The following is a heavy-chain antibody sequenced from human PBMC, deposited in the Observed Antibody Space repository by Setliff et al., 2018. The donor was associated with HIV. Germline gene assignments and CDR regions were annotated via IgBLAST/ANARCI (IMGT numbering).Heavy chain of an antibody. CDR1: GYTFTGYH. CDR2: INPHSGGT. D-gene: IGHD2-2*01. Sequence: ASVKVSCKASGYTFTGYHMHWVRQAPGQGLEWMGWINPHSGGTKYAQKFQGRVTMTRDTSIGAAYMELSRLRSDDTAVYYCARVDCSSTRCYAFDIWGQGTMVTVSS. CDR3: ARVDCSSTRCYAFDI. J-gene: IGHJ3*02. V-gene: IGHV1-2*02.